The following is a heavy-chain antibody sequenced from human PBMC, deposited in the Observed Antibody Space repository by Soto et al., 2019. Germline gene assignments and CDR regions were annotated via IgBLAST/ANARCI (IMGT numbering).Heavy chain of an antibody. CDR1: GYTFTSYG. V-gene: IGHV1-18*04. D-gene: IGHD6-13*01. CDR2: ISAYNGNT. Sequence: QVQLVQSGAEVKKPGASVKVSCKASGYTFTSYGISWVRQAPGQGLEWTGWISAYNGNTNYAQKLQGRVTMTTDTXXGXXXMELRSLRSDDTAVYYCAXHSSSWRHPGSWFDPWGQGTLVTVSS. CDR3: AXHSSSWRHPGSWFDP. J-gene: IGHJ5*02.